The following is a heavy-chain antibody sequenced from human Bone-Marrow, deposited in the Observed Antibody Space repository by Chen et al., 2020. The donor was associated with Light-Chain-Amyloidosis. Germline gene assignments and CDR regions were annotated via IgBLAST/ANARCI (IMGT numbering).Heavy chain of an antibody. CDR3: VRDVSYDYVWGSFRFIY. J-gene: IGHJ4*02. Sequence: SXGGLVQPGGSLRLSCSASGFAFSGFAMHWVRQAPGKGLEYVSSIRSGGDNPYYIDSVKGRXXXXXXXXXXXXXXXXXXXXXXXXXXYYCVRDVSYDYVWGSFRFIYWGQGTLVTVSS. CDR1: GFAFSGFA. CDR2: IRSGGDNP. D-gene: IGHD3-16*01. V-gene: IGHV3-64*03.